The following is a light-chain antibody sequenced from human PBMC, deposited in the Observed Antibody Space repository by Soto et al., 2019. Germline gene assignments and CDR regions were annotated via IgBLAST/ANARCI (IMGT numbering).Light chain of an antibody. Sequence: QSALTQPRSVSGPPGQSVSISCSGTSSDVGTYNYVSWYQQHPGKAPKLMIYDVSKRPSGVPDRFSGSKSGNTASLTISGLQAEDEADYYCSSYGGSDNLVFGGGTQLTVL. CDR2: DVS. CDR3: SSYGGSDNLV. V-gene: IGLV2-11*01. CDR1: SSDVGTYNY. J-gene: IGLJ2*01.